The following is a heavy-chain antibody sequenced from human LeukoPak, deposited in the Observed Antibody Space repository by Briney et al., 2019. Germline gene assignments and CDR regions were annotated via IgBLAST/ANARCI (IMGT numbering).Heavy chain of an antibody. Sequence: GGSLRLSCAASGFTFSSYTMHWVRQAPGKGLEWVAVTSYDGTNKHYADSVKGRFAISRDNSKDTLYLQMNTLRAEDTAVYFCARVKAINWNDVRAFDICGQGTMVTVYS. V-gene: IGHV3-30*09. CDR1: GFTFSSYT. J-gene: IGHJ3*02. D-gene: IGHD1-20*01. CDR3: ARVKAINWNDVRAFDI. CDR2: TSYDGTNK.